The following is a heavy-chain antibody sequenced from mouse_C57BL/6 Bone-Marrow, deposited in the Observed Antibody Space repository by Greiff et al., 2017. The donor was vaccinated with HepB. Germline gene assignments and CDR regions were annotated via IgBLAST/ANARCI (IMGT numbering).Heavy chain of an antibody. CDR3: ARARTYYSNSVAY. D-gene: IGHD2-5*01. J-gene: IGHJ3*01. CDR2: IWSGGST. CDR1: GFSLTSYG. V-gene: IGHV2-2*01. Sequence: QVQLQQSGPGLVQPSQSLSITCTVSGFSLTSYGVHWVRQSPGKGLEWLGVIWSGGSTDYNAAFISRLSISKDNSKSQVFFKMNSLQADDTAIYYCARARTYYSNSVAYWGQGTLVTVSA.